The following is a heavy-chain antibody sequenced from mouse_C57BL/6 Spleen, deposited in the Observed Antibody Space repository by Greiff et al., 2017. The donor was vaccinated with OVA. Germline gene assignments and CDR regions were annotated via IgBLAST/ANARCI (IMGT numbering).Heavy chain of an antibody. CDR1: GYTFTSYW. CDR3: ASRGGLRLRLDY. D-gene: IGHD1-2*01. V-gene: IGHV1-59*01. Sequence: QVQLQQPGAELVRPGTSVKLSCKASGYTFTSYWMHWVKQRPGQGLEWIGVIDPSDSYTNYNQKFKGKATLTVDTSSSTAYMQLSSLTSEDSAVYYCASRGGLRLRLDYWGQGTTLTVSS. CDR2: IDPSDSYT. J-gene: IGHJ2*01.